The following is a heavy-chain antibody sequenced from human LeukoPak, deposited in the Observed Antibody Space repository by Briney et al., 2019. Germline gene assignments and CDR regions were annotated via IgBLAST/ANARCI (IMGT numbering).Heavy chain of an antibody. Sequence: GGSLRLSCAASGFTFSDYYMSWIRQAPGKGLEWVSYISSSGSTIYYADSVKGRFTISRDNAKNSLYLQMNSLRAEDTAVCYCARELATIFEDYWGQGTLVTVSS. J-gene: IGHJ4*02. CDR3: ARELATIFEDY. CDR2: ISSSGSTI. CDR1: GFTFSDYY. D-gene: IGHD3-3*01. V-gene: IGHV3-11*01.